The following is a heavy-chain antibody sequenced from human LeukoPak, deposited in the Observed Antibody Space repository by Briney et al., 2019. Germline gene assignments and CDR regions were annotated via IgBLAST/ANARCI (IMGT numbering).Heavy chain of an antibody. J-gene: IGHJ5*02. CDR2: IDPKRGDT. CDR1: GFTFTDFF. Sequence: ASVKVSCKTSGFTFTDFFIHWVRQAPGQGLEWMGYIDPKRGDTKSAQGFHGRITMTRDTSTSTVFMELTRLTSDDTALYYCARDRPHQQLIPWGQGTPVTVSS. D-gene: IGHD1-1*01. V-gene: IGHV1-2*02. CDR3: ARDRPHQQLIP.